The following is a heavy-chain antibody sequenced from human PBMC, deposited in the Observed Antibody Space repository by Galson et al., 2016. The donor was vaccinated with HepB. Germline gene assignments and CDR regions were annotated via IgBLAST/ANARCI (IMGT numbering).Heavy chain of an antibody. V-gene: IGHV3-23*01. CDR2: ISHNGEMT. CDR1: GFTFSNFA. D-gene: IGHD3/OR15-3a*01. CDR3: VKDPVASSGTGWFDS. Sequence: SLRLSCAASGFTFSNFAMSWVRQSPKTGLEWVSSISHNGEMTYDADFVEGRFTIARDSANNTVYLQMNSLRAGDTAVYYCVKDPVASSGTGWFDSWGQGILVTVSS. J-gene: IGHJ5*01.